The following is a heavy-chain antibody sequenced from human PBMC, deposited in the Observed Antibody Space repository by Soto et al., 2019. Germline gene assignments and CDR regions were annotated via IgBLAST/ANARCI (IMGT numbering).Heavy chain of an antibody. Sequence: GGSLRLSCTASGFTFSSYGMGWVRQAPGKGLQWVSTIRGDGGQTHYTDSVKGRFSISRDNSKNTVYLQMDSLRAEDTAMYFCARDVGLDSNDFFAYWGQGTQVTVSS. CDR1: GFTFSSYG. J-gene: IGHJ4*02. V-gene: IGHV3-23*01. CDR2: IRGDGGQT. D-gene: IGHD3-9*01. CDR3: ARDVGLDSNDFFAY.